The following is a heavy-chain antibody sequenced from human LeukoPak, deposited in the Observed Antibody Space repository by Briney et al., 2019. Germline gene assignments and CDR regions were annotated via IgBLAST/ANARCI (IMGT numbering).Heavy chain of an antibody. CDR2: ISAYNGNT. V-gene: IGHV1-18*01. D-gene: IGHD5/OR15-5a*01. CDR3: ARDYHLNTRRYSVHVMSGIDY. CDR1: GYTFTSYG. J-gene: IGHJ4*02. Sequence: ASVKVSCKASGYTFTSYGISWVRQAPGQGLEWMGWISAYNGNTNYVQKFQGRVTMTTDTSTSTAYMELRSLRSDDTAVYYCARDYHLNTRRYSVHVMSGIDYWGQGTLVTVSS.